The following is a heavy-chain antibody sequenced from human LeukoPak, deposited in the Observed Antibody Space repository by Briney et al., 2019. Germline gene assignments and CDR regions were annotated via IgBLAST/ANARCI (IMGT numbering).Heavy chain of an antibody. Sequence: GASVKVSCKASGYTFTSYAMHWVRQAPGQRLEWMGWINAGNGNTKYSQEFQGRVTITRDTSASTAYMELSSLRSEDMAVYYCAREFSLYSSSWYYFDYWGQGTLVTVSS. CDR2: INAGNGNT. V-gene: IGHV1-3*03. CDR3: AREFSLYSSSWYYFDY. D-gene: IGHD6-13*01. CDR1: GYTFTSYA. J-gene: IGHJ4*02.